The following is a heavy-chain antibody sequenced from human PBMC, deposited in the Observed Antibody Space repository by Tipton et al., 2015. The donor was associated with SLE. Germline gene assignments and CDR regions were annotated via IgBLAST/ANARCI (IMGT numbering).Heavy chain of an antibody. Sequence: SLRLSCAASGFTFSSYGMHWARQAPGKGLGWVSVIWYDGSNKYYADSVKGRFTISRDNSKNTLYLQMTSLRAEDTAVYYCSGGTNYYGTDVWGQGTTVTVSS. CDR2: IWYDGSNK. CDR1: GFTFSSYG. J-gene: IGHJ6*02. D-gene: IGHD2-15*01. V-gene: IGHV3-33*08. CDR3: SGGTNYYGTDV.